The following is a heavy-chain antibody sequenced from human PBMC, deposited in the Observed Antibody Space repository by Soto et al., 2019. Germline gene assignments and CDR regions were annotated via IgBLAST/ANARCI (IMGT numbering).Heavy chain of an antibody. CDR3: ARGGHVVVVTAALDY. V-gene: IGHV1-46*01. CDR2: VNPSGGHT. CDR1: GDTFTDYY. J-gene: IGHJ4*02. Sequence: QVQLVQSGAEVKKPGASVKGSCKASGDTFTDYYIHWVRQAPGQGLEWMGTVNPSGGHTTYAQHFLGRMTMTRDTSTSTLYMELTSLTSEDTAVYYCARGGHVVVVTAALDYLGQGTLVTVSS. D-gene: IGHD2-21*02.